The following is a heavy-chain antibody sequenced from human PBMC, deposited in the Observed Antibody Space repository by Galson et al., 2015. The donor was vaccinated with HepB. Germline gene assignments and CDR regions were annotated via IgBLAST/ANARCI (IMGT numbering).Heavy chain of an antibody. Sequence: SVKVSCKASGGTFSSSAISWVRQAPGQGLEWMGGIITITDKPNYAQKFQGRVTFSGDKSTSTAYMELSRLRSDDTAVYYCTRGWVPDYIPDVGTPWFDPWGQGTLVTVSS. CDR1: GGTFSSSA. V-gene: IGHV1-69*10. D-gene: IGHD4-23*01. J-gene: IGHJ5*02. CDR2: IITITDKP. CDR3: TRGWVPDYIPDVGTPWFDP.